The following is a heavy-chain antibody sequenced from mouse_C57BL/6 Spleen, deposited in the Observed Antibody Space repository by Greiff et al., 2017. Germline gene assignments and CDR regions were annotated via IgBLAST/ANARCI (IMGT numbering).Heavy chain of an antibody. D-gene: IGHD1-1*01. CDR1: GFTFSSYA. CDR3: ARDYYGSSFDY. Sequence: EVKLMESGGGLVKPGGSLKLSCAASGFTFSSYAMSWVRQTPEKRLEWVATISDGGSYTYYPDNVKGRFTISRDNAKNNLYLQMSHLKSEDTAMYYCARDYYGSSFDYWGQGTTRTVSS. V-gene: IGHV5-4*01. CDR2: ISDGGSYT. J-gene: IGHJ2*01.